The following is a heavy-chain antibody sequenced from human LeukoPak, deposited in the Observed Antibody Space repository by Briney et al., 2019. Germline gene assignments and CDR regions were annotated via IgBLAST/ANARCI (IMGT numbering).Heavy chain of an antibody. CDR1: GYTFTSFY. Sequence: ASVKVSCKASGYTFTSFYMYWVRQAPGQGLEWMGIINPSGGSTSYAQKFQGRLTMTRDTSTSTVYMELSSLRSEDTAVYYCARGAGYYDSSASIDYWGQGNLVTVSS. V-gene: IGHV1-46*01. CDR2: INPSGGST. CDR3: ARGAGYYDSSASIDY. J-gene: IGHJ4*02. D-gene: IGHD3-22*01.